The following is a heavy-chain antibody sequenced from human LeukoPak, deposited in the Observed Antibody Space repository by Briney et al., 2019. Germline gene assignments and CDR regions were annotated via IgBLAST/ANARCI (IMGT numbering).Heavy chain of an antibody. V-gene: IGHV4-39*01. CDR3: ARQAGYSGTYW. CDR2: IYYSGST. CDR1: AGSISSDSYY. D-gene: IGHD1-26*01. J-gene: IGHJ4*02. Sequence: SETLSLTCTVSAGSISSDSYYWGWIRQAPGKGLEWIGSIYYSGSTYYNPSLTSRVTISVDTSKNQFSLKLSSVTAADTAVYYCARQAGYSGTYWWGQGTLVTASS.